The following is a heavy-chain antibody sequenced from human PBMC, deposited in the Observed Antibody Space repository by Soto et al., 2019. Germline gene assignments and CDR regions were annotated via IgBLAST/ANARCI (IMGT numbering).Heavy chain of an antibody. CDR1: GFTVSSNY. Sequence: GGSLRLSCAASGFTVSSNYMSWVRQAPGKGLEWVSVIYSGGSTYYADSVKGRFTISRDNSKNTLYLQMNSLRAEDTAVYYCAKDLQFIVWLSAQTFDYWGQGTQVTVSS. J-gene: IGHJ4*02. V-gene: IGHV3-66*01. CDR3: AKDLQFIVWLSAQTFDY. D-gene: IGHD3-9*01. CDR2: IYSGGST.